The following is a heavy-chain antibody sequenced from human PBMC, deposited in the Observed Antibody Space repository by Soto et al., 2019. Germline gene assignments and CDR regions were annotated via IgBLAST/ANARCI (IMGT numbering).Heavy chain of an antibody. CDR3: ASATSIAVAGKET. CDR1: SDTVTKYG. V-gene: IGHV1-18*01. D-gene: IGHD6-19*01. J-gene: IGHJ4*02. Sequence: QVQLVQSGGEVKKPGASVKVSCKASSDTVTKYGISWVRQAPGQGLEWMGWISFYNGHTNYALKFQDRITFTTDTSTSTASMELRRLTSADTAVYYWASATSIAVAGKETWGQGTLVTVSS. CDR2: ISFYNGHT.